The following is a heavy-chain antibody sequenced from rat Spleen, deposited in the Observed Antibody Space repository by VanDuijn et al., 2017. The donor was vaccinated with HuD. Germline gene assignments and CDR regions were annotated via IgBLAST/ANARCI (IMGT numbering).Heavy chain of an antibody. CDR3: TRGPMMVLDA. V-gene: IGHV2S63*01. D-gene: IGHD1-12*02. J-gene: IGHJ4*01. CDR2: MWSGGST. CDR1: GFSLTDYS. Sequence: EVQLKESGPGLVQPSQTLSLTCTVSGFSLTDYSVHWVRQPPGKGLEWMGVMWSGGSTAYNSALKSRLSISRDTSKSQVFLKMNSLQTEDTAIYYCTRGPMMVLDAWGQGASVTVSS.